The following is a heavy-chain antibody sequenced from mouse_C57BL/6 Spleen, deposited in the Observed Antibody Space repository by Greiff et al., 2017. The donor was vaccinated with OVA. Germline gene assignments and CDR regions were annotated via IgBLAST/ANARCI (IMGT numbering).Heavy chain of an antibody. D-gene: IGHD1-1*01. CDR1: GFTFSSYT. J-gene: IGHJ3*01. Sequence: EVMLVESGGGLVKPGGSLKLSCAASGFTFSSYTMSWVRQTPEKRLEWVATISGGGGNTYYPDSVKGRFTISRDNAKNTLYLQMSRLRSEDTALYYCERHHGSSWFAYWGQGTLVTVSA. CDR2: ISGGGGNT. V-gene: IGHV5-9*01. CDR3: ERHHGSSWFAY.